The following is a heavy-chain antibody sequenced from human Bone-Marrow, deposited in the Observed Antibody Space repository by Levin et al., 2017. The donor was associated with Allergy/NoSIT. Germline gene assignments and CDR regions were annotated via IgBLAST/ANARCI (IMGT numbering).Heavy chain of an antibody. CDR3: ARLGYSRGNDY. Sequence: GASVKVSCKASGYSFSNFGIGWVRQAPGQGLEWMGWVSPNSGDTDYVQKFLGRVTMTADTSTSTVYMELRSLRSDDTAMFYCARLGYSRGNDYWGQGTMVTVSS. CDR2: VSPNSGDT. D-gene: IGHD6-19*01. J-gene: IGHJ4*02. V-gene: IGHV1-18*01. CDR1: GYSFSNFG.